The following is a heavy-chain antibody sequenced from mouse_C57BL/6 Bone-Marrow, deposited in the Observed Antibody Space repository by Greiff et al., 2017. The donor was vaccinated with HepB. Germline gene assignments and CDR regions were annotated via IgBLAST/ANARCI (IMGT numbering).Heavy chain of an antibody. CDR2: INPYNGGT. J-gene: IGHJ4*01. CDR3: ARAYYYGSSSHYAMDY. Sequence: VQLQQSGPVLVKPGASVKMSCKASGYTFTDYYMNWVKQSHGKSLEWIGVINPYNGGTSYNQKFKGKATLTVDKSSSTAYMELNSLTSADSAVYYCARAYYYGSSSHYAMDYWGQGTSVTVSS. D-gene: IGHD1-1*01. V-gene: IGHV1-19*01. CDR1: GYTFTDYY.